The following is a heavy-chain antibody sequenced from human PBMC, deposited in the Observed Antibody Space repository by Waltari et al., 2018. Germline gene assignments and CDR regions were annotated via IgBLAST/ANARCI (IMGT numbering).Heavy chain of an antibody. CDR3: ARTVRFLEWLSADY. Sequence: QVTLRESGPALVKPTQTLTLTCTFSGFSLSTSGMCVSWIRQPPGKALEWLALIDWDDDKYYSTLLKTRLTISKDTSKNQVVLTMTNMDPGDTATYYCARTVRFLEWLSADYWRQGTLVTVSS. CDR2: IDWDDDK. J-gene: IGHJ4*02. V-gene: IGHV2-70*01. CDR1: GFSLSTSGMC. D-gene: IGHD3-3*01.